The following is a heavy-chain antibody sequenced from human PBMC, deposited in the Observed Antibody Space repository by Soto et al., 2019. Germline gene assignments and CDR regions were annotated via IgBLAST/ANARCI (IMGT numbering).Heavy chain of an antibody. D-gene: IGHD6-13*01. Sequence: EVQLVESGGGLVQPGGSLRLSCAASGFTVSSNYMSWVRQAPGKGLEWVSVIYSGGSTYYADSVKGRFTISRHNSKNTLYLQMNSLRAEDTAVYYCAREAYSSSWRRYYMDVWGKGTTVTVSS. J-gene: IGHJ6*03. CDR1: GFTVSSNY. V-gene: IGHV3-53*04. CDR3: AREAYSSSWRRYYMDV. CDR2: IYSGGST.